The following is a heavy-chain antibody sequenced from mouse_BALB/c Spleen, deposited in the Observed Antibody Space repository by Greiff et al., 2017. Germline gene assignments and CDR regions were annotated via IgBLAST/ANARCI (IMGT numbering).Heavy chain of an antibody. Sequence: EVKLLESGAELVKPGASVKLSCTASGFNIKDTYMHWVKQRPEQGLEWIGRIDPANGNTKYDPKFQGKATITADTSSNTAYLQLSSLTSEDTAVYYCASPDYYGSSFYYAMDYWGQGTSVTVSS. CDR1: GFNIKDTY. J-gene: IGHJ4*01. D-gene: IGHD1-1*01. CDR2: IDPANGNT. CDR3: ASPDYYGSSFYYAMDY. V-gene: IGHV14-3*02.